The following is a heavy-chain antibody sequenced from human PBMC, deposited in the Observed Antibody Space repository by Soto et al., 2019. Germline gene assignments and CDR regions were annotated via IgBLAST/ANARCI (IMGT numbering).Heavy chain of an antibody. CDR2: IMPIFGAA. CDR3: ATGARYCSGGSCYPDD. V-gene: IGHV1-69*06. Sequence: QVQLMQSGAEVKKPGSSVKVSCKASGGTFGSNVISWVRQAPGQGLEWMGEIMPIFGAANKPQKSQGRLMITADTSTTTVYMELSSLGSEDTAVYFCATGARYCSGGSCYPDDWGQGTLVTVSS. D-gene: IGHD2-15*01. J-gene: IGHJ4*02. CDR1: GGTFGSNV.